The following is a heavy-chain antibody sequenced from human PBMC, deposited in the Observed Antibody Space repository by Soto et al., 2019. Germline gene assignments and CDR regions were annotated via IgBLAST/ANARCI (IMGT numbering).Heavy chain of an antibody. CDR1: GDSIGRFY. CDR2: VYSTGGV. Sequence: QLQLHESGPGLVKPSETLSLTCNVSGDSIGRFYWSWIRQSAGKGLGWIGRVYSTGGVTYNPALKGRVTISLDRSNNHVSLEMNSVTAADTAVYFCVRDLSGTGLDIWGRGTRVSVSS. CDR3: VRDLSGTGLDI. D-gene: IGHD1-26*01. J-gene: IGHJ6*02. V-gene: IGHV4-4*07.